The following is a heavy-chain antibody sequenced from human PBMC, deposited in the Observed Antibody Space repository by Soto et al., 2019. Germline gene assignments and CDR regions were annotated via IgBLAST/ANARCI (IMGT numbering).Heavy chain of an antibody. CDR1: GFTFSSYG. Sequence: QVQLVESGGGVVQTGRSLRLSCAASGFTFSSYGMHWVRQAPGKGLEWVALIWFDGRNEFYADSVEGRFTISRDNSKSTLYLQMNSLRAEDTAVYYCARTYGDFLSGFDTFGIWGQGTMVTVSS. J-gene: IGHJ3*02. CDR2: IWFDGRNE. D-gene: IGHD4-17*01. CDR3: ARTYGDFLSGFDTFGI. V-gene: IGHV3-33*01.